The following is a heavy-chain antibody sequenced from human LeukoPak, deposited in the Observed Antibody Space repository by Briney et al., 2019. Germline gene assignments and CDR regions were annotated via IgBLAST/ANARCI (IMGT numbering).Heavy chain of an antibody. CDR1: GFTFSNAY. CDR2: VKSKNDGGTI. D-gene: IGHD3-22*01. CDR3: TTTHSSGFDH. J-gene: IGHJ4*02. V-gene: IGHV3-15*07. Sequence: GGSLRLSCAASGFTFSNAYMNWVRQAPGKGLEWVGRVKSKNDGGTIEYGGTVKGRFTISRDDSKNTMYLQMNNLKSEDTGMYYCTTTHSSGFDHWGQGVLVIVSS.